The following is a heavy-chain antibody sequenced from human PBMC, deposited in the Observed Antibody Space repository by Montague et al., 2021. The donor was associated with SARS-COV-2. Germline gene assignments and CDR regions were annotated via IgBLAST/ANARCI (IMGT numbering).Heavy chain of an antibody. D-gene: IGHD1-1*01. J-gene: IGHJ4*02. Sequence: SETRSLTCAVYGGSFSGYYWSWIRQPPGKGLEWIGEINHSGSTNYNPSLKSRVTISVDTSKSQFSLKVSSVTAADTAVYYCARGAHYTTGTIDFWGQGTLVTVSS. CDR2: INHSGST. CDR3: ARGAHYTTGTIDF. CDR1: GGSFSGYY. V-gene: IGHV4-34*01.